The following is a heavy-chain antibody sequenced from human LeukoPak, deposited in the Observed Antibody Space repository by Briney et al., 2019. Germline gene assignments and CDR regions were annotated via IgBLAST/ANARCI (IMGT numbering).Heavy chain of an antibody. Sequence: SVKVSCKASGGTFSSYAISWVRQAPGQGLEWMGRIIPILGIANYAQKFQGRVTITADKSASTAYMELSSLRSEDTAVYYCARDLGDGYNYWGQGTLVTVSS. CDR1: GGTFSSYA. CDR2: IIPILGIA. D-gene: IGHD5-24*01. CDR3: ARDLGDGYNY. J-gene: IGHJ4*02. V-gene: IGHV1-69*04.